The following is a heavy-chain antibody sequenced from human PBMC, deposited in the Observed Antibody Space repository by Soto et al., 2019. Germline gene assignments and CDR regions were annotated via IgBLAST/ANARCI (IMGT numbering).Heavy chain of an antibody. J-gene: IGHJ4*02. D-gene: IGHD3-22*01. CDR3: ARDDGQQYYYDSSGNFDY. Sequence: PGGSLRLSCAASGFTFSSYGMRWVRQATGKGLEWVAVIWYDGSNKYYADAVKGRFTISRDNSKNTLYLQMNSLRAEDTAVYYCARDDGQQYYYDSSGNFDYWGQGTLVTVSS. V-gene: IGHV3-33*01. CDR2: IWYDGSNK. CDR1: GFTFSSYG.